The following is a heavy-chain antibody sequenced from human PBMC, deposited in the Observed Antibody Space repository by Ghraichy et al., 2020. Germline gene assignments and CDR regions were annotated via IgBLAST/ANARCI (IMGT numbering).Heavy chain of an antibody. Sequence: SCAASGFTFATYDMSWFRQAPGKGPEWVSAISGISDGTTYADSVKGRFTISRDRAKNTLFLQMNSLRAEDTAEYYCAKVGYPSWYFDLWGRGTLVTVSS. J-gene: IGHJ2*01. CDR2: ISGISDGT. D-gene: IGHD5-12*01. CDR3: AKVGYPSWYFDL. V-gene: IGHV3-23*01. CDR1: GFTFATYD.